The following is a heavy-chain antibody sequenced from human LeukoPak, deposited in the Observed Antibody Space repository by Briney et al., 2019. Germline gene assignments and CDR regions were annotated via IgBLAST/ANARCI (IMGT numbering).Heavy chain of an antibody. V-gene: IGHV4-59*08. D-gene: IGHD3-22*01. CDR1: GGSISGYY. CDR3: ARHYYDRSDSYSFDY. Sequence: SETLSLTCTVSGGSISGYYWSWIRQPPGKGLEWIGYIFSSGSTNYNPSLKSRVTISEDTSVNQSSLKLSSVTAADTAVYYCARHYYDRSDSYSFDYWGQGTLVTVSS. CDR2: IFSSGST. J-gene: IGHJ4*02.